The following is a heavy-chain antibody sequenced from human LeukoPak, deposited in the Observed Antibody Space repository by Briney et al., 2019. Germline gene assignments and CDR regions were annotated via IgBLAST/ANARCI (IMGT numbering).Heavy chain of an antibody. J-gene: IGHJ5*02. CDR2: IYSGGST. CDR1: GFTVSSNY. Sequence: GGXLRLSCAASGFTVSSNYMSWVRQAPGKGLEWASVIYSGGSTYYADSVKGRFTISRDNSKNTLYLQMNSLRAEDTAVYYCARSGAGTHTWFDPWGQGTLVTVSS. V-gene: IGHV3-66*02. D-gene: IGHD6-13*01. CDR3: ARSGAGTHTWFDP.